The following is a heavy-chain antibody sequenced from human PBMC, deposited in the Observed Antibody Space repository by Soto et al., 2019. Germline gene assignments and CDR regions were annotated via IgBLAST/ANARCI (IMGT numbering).Heavy chain of an antibody. CDR3: ARCLRIRSSWYRNDAFDL. CDR2: INHSGST. D-gene: IGHD6-13*01. Sequence: SETLSLTCAVYGGSFSGYYWSWIRQPPGKGLEWIGEINHSGSTNYNPSLKSRVTISVDTSKNQFPLKLSSVTAADTAVYYCARCLRIRSSWYRNDAFDLCPHRKMVPVSS. J-gene: IGHJ3*01. V-gene: IGHV4-34*01. CDR1: GGSFSGYY.